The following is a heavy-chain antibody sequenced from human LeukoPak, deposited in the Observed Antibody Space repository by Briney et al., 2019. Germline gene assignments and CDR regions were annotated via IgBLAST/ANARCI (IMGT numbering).Heavy chain of an antibody. J-gene: IGHJ5*02. CDR2: ISGSGDST. Sequence: GGSLRLSCAASGFTFSNYGMSWVRQAPGKGLEWVSGISGSGDSTFYADSVKGRFTISRDNSKNTLYLQMNSLRAEDTAVYYCARGSRETGYSYPNWFDPWGQGTLVTVSS. CDR1: GFTFSNYG. D-gene: IGHD5-18*01. CDR3: ARGSRETGYSYPNWFDP. V-gene: IGHV3-23*01.